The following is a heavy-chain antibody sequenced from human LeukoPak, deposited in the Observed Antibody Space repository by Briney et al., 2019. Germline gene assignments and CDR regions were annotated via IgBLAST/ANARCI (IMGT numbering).Heavy chain of an antibody. D-gene: IGHD6-6*01. V-gene: IGHV3-7*01. CDR1: GLHFSGYW. CDR2: INQDGREK. CDR3: ARESSSSDYYFDS. Sequence: GGSLRLSCAASGLHFSGYWMSWVRQAPGRGLEWVANINQDGREKYYVDSVKGRFTISRDNAKNSLNLQMNSLRAEDTAVYYCARESSSSDYYFDSWGQGTLVTVSS. J-gene: IGHJ4*02.